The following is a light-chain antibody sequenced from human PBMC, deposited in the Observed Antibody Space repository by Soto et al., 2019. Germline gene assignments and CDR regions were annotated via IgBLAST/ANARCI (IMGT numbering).Light chain of an antibody. V-gene: IGLV2-14*01. CDR3: SSYTSSSTLVV. CDR2: DVS. Sequence: QSALTQPASVSGSPGQSITISCTGTSSDVGGYNYVSWYQQHPGKAPKLMIYDVSNRPSGVSKRFSGSKSGNTASLTISGLQAEDDADYYCSSYTSSSTLVVFGGGANGTVL. CDR1: SSDVGGYNY. J-gene: IGLJ2*01.